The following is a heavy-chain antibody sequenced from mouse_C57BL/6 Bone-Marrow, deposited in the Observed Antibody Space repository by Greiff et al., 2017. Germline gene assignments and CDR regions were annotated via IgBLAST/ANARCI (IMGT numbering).Heavy chain of an antibody. V-gene: IGHV2-5*01. CDR3: AIHYYGSSYWYFDV. Sequence: VQLQQSGPGLVQPSQSLSITCTVSGFSLTSYGVHWVRQSPGKGLEWLGVIWRGGSTDYNAAFMSRLSITKYNSKSQVFFKMNSLQADDTAIYYCAIHYYGSSYWYFDVWGTGTTVTVSS. J-gene: IGHJ1*03. CDR1: GFSLTSYG. CDR2: IWRGGST. D-gene: IGHD1-1*01.